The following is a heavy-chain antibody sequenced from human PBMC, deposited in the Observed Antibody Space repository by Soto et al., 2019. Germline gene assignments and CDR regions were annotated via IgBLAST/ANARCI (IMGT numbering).Heavy chain of an antibody. D-gene: IGHD6-13*01. V-gene: IGHV1-69*06. CDR1: GGSLSRYV. Sequence: QVQLIQSGAEVKKPGSSVRVSCKASGGSLSRYVITWVRQAPGQGLEWMGGIIPIFGAPNYAQKFQGRVTITADKSTDTAYMDLISLRSEDTAVYYCVREMSSSWYAAFDLWGPGTMVTVSS. CDR3: VREMSSSWYAAFDL. CDR2: IIPIFGAP. J-gene: IGHJ3*01.